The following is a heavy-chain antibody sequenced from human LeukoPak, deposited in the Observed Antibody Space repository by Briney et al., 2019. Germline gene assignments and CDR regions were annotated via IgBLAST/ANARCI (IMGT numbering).Heavy chain of an antibody. V-gene: IGHV3-23*01. D-gene: IGHD5-24*01. CDR2: ISGSGGST. J-gene: IGHJ4*02. Sequence: PGGSLRLSCAASGFALSSYGMSWVRQAPGKGLEWVSAISGSGGSTYYADSVKGRFTISRDNSKNTLYLQMNSLRAEDTAVYYCAKSRDGYNSFDYWGQGTLVTLSS. CDR3: AKSRDGYNSFDY. CDR1: GFALSSYG.